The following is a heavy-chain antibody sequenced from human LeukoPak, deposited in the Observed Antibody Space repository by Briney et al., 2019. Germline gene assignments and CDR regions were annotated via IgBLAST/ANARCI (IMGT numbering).Heavy chain of an antibody. V-gene: IGHV4-34*01. J-gene: IGHJ6*03. CDR3: AREHYDFWSGYYPYYYYMDV. Sequence: PSETLSLTCAVYGGSFSGYYWSWIRQPPGKGLEWIGEINHSGSTNYNPSLKSRVTISVDTSRNQFSLKLSSVTAADTAVYYCAREHYDFWSGYYPYYYYMDVWGKGTTVTVSS. CDR1: GGSFSGYY. D-gene: IGHD3-3*01. CDR2: INHSGST.